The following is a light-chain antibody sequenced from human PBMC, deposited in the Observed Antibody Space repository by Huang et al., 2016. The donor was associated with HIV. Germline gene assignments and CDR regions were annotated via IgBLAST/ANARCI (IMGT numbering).Light chain of an antibody. CDR3: QQGYNAPRT. V-gene: IGKV1-39*01. Sequence: DIQMTQSPSSLSASVGDRVTITCRVSQTINNYLNRYQLKPGKAPKFLISGASTLQNGVPSRFSGSGSGTAFTLTIRNLQPEDVATYYCQQGYNAPRTFGQGTYLEMK. J-gene: IGKJ2*01. CDR1: QTINNY. CDR2: GAS.